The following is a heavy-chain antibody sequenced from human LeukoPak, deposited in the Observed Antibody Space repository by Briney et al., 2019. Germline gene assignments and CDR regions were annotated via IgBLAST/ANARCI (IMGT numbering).Heavy chain of an antibody. Sequence: ETLSLTCAVYGGSFSGYYWSWIRQPPGKGLEWVSLISGNDGSTYYADSVKGRFTISRDISKNTLYLQMNSLRVEDAAIDYCAKDGMSMDSSWFDYWGQGTQVTVSS. J-gene: IGHJ4*02. D-gene: IGHD6-13*01. V-gene: IGHV3-23*01. CDR2: ISGNDGST. CDR1: GGSFSGYY. CDR3: AKDGMSMDSSWFDY.